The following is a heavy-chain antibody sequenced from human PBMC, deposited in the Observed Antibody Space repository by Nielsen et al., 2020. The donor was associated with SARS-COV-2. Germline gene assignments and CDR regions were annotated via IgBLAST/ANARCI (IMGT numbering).Heavy chain of an antibody. CDR2: ISYDGSNK. Sequence: GESLKISCAASGFTFSSYGMHWVRQAPGKGLEWVAVISYDGSNKYYADSVKGRFTISRDNSKNTLYLQMNSLRAEDTAVYYCARDSIVGATTGYYYYGMDVWGQGTTATVSS. J-gene: IGHJ6*02. V-gene: IGHV3-30*03. CDR3: ARDSIVGATTGYYYYGMDV. CDR1: GFTFSSYG. D-gene: IGHD1-26*01.